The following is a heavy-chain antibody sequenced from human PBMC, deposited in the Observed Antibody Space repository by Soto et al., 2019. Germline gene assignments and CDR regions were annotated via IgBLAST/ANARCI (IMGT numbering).Heavy chain of an antibody. CDR2: ISAYNGNT. J-gene: IGHJ6*02. CDR1: GYTFTSYG. V-gene: IGHV1-18*04. Sequence: QVQLVQSGAEVKKPGASVKVSCKASGYTFTSYGISWVRQAPGQGLEWMGWISAYNGNTNYAQKLQGRVTMTTDTSTSTAYMELRSLRSDDTALYYCAREELPAAPYYYYFGMDVWGQGTTVTVSS. D-gene: IGHD2-2*01. CDR3: AREELPAAPYYYYFGMDV.